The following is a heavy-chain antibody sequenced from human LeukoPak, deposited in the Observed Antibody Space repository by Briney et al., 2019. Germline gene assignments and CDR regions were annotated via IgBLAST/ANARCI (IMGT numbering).Heavy chain of an antibody. Sequence: GGSLRLSCAASGFTFSSYAMSWVRQAPGKGLEWVSAISGSGGSTYYADSVKGRFTISRDNAKNTLYLQMNSLRAEDTAVYYCARDLEVRGELLYYFDYWGQGTLVTVSS. D-gene: IGHD3-10*01. J-gene: IGHJ4*02. CDR3: ARDLEVRGELLYYFDY. CDR1: GFTFSSYA. V-gene: IGHV3-23*01. CDR2: ISGSGGST.